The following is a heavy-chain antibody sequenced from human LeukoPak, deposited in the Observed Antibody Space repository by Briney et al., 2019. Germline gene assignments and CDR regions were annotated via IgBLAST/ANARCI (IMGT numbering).Heavy chain of an antibody. CDR3: TRVESGGYVGY. Sequence: GRSLRLSCAASGFTFSSYAMSWVRQAPGKGLEWVSAISGSGGSTYYADSVKGRFTISRDNSKNTVYLQMGSLRAEDMAVYYCTRVESGGYVGYWGQGTLVTVSS. D-gene: IGHD3-16*01. J-gene: IGHJ4*02. CDR2: ISGSGGST. CDR1: GFTFSSYA. V-gene: IGHV3-23*01.